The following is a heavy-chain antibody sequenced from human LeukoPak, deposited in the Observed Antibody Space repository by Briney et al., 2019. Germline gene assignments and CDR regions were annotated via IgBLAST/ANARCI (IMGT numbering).Heavy chain of an antibody. D-gene: IGHD3-10*01. Sequence: GGSLRLSCAASGFTFSDYYMSWIRQAPGKGLEWVSYISSSSSYTNYADSVKGRFTISRDNAKNSLYLQMNSLRAEDTAVYYCARGWRKFGELFNYYYYYGMDVWGQGTMVTVSS. CDR1: GFTFSDYY. CDR2: ISSSSSYT. V-gene: IGHV3-11*06. CDR3: ARGWRKFGELFNYYYYYGMDV. J-gene: IGHJ6*02.